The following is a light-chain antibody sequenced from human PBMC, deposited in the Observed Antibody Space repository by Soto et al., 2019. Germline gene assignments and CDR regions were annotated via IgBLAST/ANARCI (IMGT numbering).Light chain of an antibody. CDR2: GAS. CDR1: QSVNNN. Sequence: EIVMTQSPATLSVSPGERATLFCRASQSVNNNFLAWYQQKPGPAPRLLIHGASTRATGIPARFSGSGSGTEFTLTISSLHSEEFAVYYCQQYSAWPLTFGGGTKVEIK. V-gene: IGKV3-15*01. CDR3: QQYSAWPLT. J-gene: IGKJ4*02.